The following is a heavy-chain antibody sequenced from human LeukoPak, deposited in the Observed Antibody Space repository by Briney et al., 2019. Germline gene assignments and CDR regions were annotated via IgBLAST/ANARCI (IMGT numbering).Heavy chain of an antibody. CDR1: GGSLSNYY. CDR2: INHSGTT. D-gene: IGHD3-10*01. Sequence: KPSETLFLTCAVYGGSLSNYYWSWIRQTPGKGLEWIGEINHSGTTKYNPSLKSRVTISVDMSKNQFSLELSSVTAADTAVYYCARGPASGSNFAWFDPWGQGTLVTVSS. CDR3: ARGPASGSNFAWFDP. V-gene: IGHV4-34*01. J-gene: IGHJ5*02.